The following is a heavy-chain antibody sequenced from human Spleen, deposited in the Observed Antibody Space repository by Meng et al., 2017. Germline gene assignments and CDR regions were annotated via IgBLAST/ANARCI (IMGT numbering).Heavy chain of an antibody. CDR1: GYNFPDYY. J-gene: IGHJ4*02. CDR2: IDPKNGDT. Sequence: ASVKVSCKPSGYNFPDYYIHWVRQAPGQGLEWMGRIDPKNGDTHYAQKFQGRVTMTGDTSISTAYMDLSGLRSDDTAVYYCARDEDISAAGKLFGDYWGQGNQVTVSS. V-gene: IGHV1-2*06. D-gene: IGHD6-13*01. CDR3: ARDEDISAAGKLFGDY.